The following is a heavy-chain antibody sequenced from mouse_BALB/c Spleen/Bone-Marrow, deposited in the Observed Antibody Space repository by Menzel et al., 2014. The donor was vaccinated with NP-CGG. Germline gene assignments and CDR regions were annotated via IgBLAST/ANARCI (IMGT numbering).Heavy chain of an antibody. CDR3: ATYDGYYFDY. CDR2: ISYSGST. D-gene: IGHD1-2*01. J-gene: IGHJ2*01. CDR1: GDSITSGY. Sequence: EVKLQESGPSLVKPSQTLSLTCSVSGDSITSGYWNWIRKFPGNKLEYMGYISYSGSTYYNPSLKSRISITRDTSKNHYYLQLNSVTAEDSATYYCATYDGYYFDYWGQGTALTVSS. V-gene: IGHV3-8*02.